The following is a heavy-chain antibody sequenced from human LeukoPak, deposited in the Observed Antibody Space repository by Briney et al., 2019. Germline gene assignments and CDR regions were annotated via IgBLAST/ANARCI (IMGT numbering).Heavy chain of an antibody. V-gene: IGHV4-34*01. CDR3: ARRRITMVRGVIWANFYYYYYMDV. CDR1: GGPFSGYY. J-gene: IGHJ6*03. Sequence: PSETLSLTCAVYGGPFSGYYWSWIRQPPGKGLEWIGEINHSGSTNYNPSLKSRVTISVDTSKNQFSLKLSSVTAADTAVFYCARRRITMVRGVIWANFYYYYYMDVWGKGTTVTISS. CDR2: INHSGST. D-gene: IGHD3-10*01.